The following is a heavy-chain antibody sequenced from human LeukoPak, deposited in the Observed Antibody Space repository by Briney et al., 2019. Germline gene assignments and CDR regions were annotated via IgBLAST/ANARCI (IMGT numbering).Heavy chain of an antibody. CDR3: VSSPIGDSAY. D-gene: IGHD3-10*01. Sequence: GASVTVSFTPSVYAFTYSYIHRVRQAPGVGLEWRGWNNPNDGERKYAEDFQDRVTLTRDRSNSTASLELPGLTPDDTAMYYCVSSPIGDSAYWGRGTLVTVSS. CDR2: NNPNDGER. V-gene: IGHV1-2*02. CDR1: VYAFTYSY. J-gene: IGHJ4*02.